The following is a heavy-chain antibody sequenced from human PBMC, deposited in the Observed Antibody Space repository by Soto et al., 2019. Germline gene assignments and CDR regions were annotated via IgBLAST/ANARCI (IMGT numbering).Heavy chain of an antibody. CDR2: ISYDGSNK. CDR3: AKPALVVVVAATIFDY. V-gene: IGHV3-30*18. Sequence: GGSLRLSCTGSGFDFNSLSLHWVRQGPDKGLEWVAVISYDGSNKYYADSVKGRFTISRDNSKNTLYLQMNSLRAEDTAVYYCAKPALVVVVAATIFDYWGQGTLVTVSS. J-gene: IGHJ4*02. CDR1: GFDFNSLS. D-gene: IGHD2-15*01.